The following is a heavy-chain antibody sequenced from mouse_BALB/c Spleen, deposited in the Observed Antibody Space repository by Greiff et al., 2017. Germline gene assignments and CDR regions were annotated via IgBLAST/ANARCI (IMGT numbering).Heavy chain of an antibody. CDR3: ARGRNYGGFAY. D-gene: IGHD1-1*01. J-gene: IGHJ3*01. Sequence: EVQLQQSGPGLVKPSQSLSLTCTVTGYSITSDYAWNWIRQFPGNKLEWMGYISYSGSTSYNPSLKSRISITRDTSKNQFFLQLNSVTTEDTATYYCARGRNYGGFAYWGQGTLVTVSA. CDR2: ISYSGST. CDR1: GYSITSDYA. V-gene: IGHV3-2*02.